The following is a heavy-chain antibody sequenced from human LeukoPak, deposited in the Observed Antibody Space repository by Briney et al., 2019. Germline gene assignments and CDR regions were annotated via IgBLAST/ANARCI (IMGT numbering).Heavy chain of an antibody. J-gene: IGHJ4*02. CDR3: AKIPYYYDSSGPSDY. Sequence: GRSLRLSCAASGFTFSSYGMHWVRQAPGKGLERVAVISYDGSNKYYADSVKGRFTISRDNTKNTLYLQMNSRRAEDTAVYYCAKIPYYYDSSGPSDYWGQGTLVTVSS. CDR2: ISYDGSNK. V-gene: IGHV3-30*18. D-gene: IGHD3-22*01. CDR1: GFTFSSYG.